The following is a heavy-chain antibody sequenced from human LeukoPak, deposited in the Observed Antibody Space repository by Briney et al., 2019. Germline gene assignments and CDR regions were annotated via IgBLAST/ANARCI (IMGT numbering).Heavy chain of an antibody. CDR2: ISSGSTI. CDR3: AGPGDSSGYYYGAFDI. D-gene: IGHD3-22*01. Sequence: PGGSLRLSCAASGFTFSDYYMSWIRQAPGKGLEWVSYISSGSTIYYADSVKGRFTISRDNAKNSLYLQMNSLRAEDTAVYYCAGPGDSSGYYYGAFDIWGQGTMVTVSS. V-gene: IGHV3-11*01. CDR1: GFTFSDYY. J-gene: IGHJ3*02.